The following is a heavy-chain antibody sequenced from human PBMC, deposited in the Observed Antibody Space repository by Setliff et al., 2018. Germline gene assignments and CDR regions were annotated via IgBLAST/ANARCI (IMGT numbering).Heavy chain of an antibody. Sequence: PSETLSLTCSVSGGSISTYHWSWIRQPPEKGLEWIAYIHYSGRTNQNPSLKSRVTISVDTSKNQFSLKLSSVAAADTAVYYCARGFDVCGGGACYTDGPYYFDYWGLGTLVTVSS. CDR1: GGSISTYH. CDR2: IHYSGRT. J-gene: IGHJ4*02. CDR3: ARGFDVCGGGACYTDGPYYFDY. V-gene: IGHV4-59*12. D-gene: IGHD2-21*02.